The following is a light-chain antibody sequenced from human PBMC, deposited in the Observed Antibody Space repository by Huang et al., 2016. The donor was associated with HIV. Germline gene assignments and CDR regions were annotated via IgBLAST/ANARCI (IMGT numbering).Light chain of an antibody. CDR2: GAS. J-gene: IGKJ1*01. CDR3: QQYDDWPRT. V-gene: IGKV3-15*01. CDR1: QNINNN. Sequence: VMTQSPASLPVSPGDRATLFCRARQNINNNLAWYQKRPGQAPRLPIYGASTRATGVPPRFSGSRSGTNFTLTITSLQSEDFALYYCQQYDDWPRTFGQGTKVEV.